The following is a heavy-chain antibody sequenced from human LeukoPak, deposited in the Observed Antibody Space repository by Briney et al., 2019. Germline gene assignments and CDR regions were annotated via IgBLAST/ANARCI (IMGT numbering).Heavy chain of an antibody. CDR2: ITDNGIST. CDR3: AKGSCSSTSCRIDY. D-gene: IGHD2-2*01. Sequence: GGSLRLSCAASGFTFNSYAMAWVRQAPEKGLEWVSSITDNGISTYYADSVKGRFTISRDNSKNTLYLQMNSLRAEDTAVYYCAKGSCSSTSCRIDYWGQGTLVTVSS. J-gene: IGHJ4*02. V-gene: IGHV3-23*01. CDR1: GFTFNSYA.